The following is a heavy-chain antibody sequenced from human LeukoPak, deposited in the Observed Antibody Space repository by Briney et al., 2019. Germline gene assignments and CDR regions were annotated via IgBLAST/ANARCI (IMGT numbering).Heavy chain of an antibody. D-gene: IGHD3-10*01. CDR2: TGLESVHT. J-gene: IGHJ4*02. V-gene: IGHV3-23*01. Sequence: GGSLRLSCAASRFTFTRHAMSWVRQAPGKGLEWVSTTGLESVHTLCADSVQGRFTVSRDNSRNTLDLQMDNLTVDDTAIYYCVRGDDIGKHPTRAYYFDIWGQGTLVSVSS. CDR1: RFTFTRHA. CDR3: VRGDDIGKHPTRAYYFDI.